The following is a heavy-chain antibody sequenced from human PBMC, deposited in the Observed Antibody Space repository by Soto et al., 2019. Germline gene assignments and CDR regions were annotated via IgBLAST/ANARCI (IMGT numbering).Heavy chain of an antibody. CDR2: INPASGST. CDR3: ARDFAAGDH. CDR1: GYTFTHYY. Sequence: QVQLVQSGAEVKKPGASVKVSCRTSGYTFTHYYIHWVRQAPGQGLEWLGIINPASGSTNYALEFPGTVTLRMDTSTTTVYMELSGLRAEDTAIFYCARDFAAGDHWGQGTLVTVSS. D-gene: IGHD6-13*01. J-gene: IGHJ4*02. V-gene: IGHV1-46*01.